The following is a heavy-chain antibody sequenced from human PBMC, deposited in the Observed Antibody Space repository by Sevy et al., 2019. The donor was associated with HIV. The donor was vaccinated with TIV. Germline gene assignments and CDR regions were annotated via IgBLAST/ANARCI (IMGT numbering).Heavy chain of an antibody. D-gene: IGHD6-13*01. J-gene: IGHJ5*02. CDR2: IKRETEGGAA. Sequence: GGSLRLSCAASGFTFSNAWMSWVRQAPGKGLEWVGRIKRETEGGAADYAAPVKGRFTILRDDSKNTLFLQMNSLKTEDTAIYYRATYTSTWYEGLSWGQGTLVTVSS. CDR1: GFTFSNAW. CDR3: ATYTSTWYEGLS. V-gene: IGHV3-15*01.